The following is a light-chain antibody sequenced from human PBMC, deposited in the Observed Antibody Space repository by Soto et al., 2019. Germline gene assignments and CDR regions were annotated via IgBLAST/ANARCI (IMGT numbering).Light chain of an antibody. Sequence: DIQMTQSPSSLSASVGDRVTITCRASQTISANLNWYRQKLGKAPTLLIYDASTLQSGVPSRFSGLGSGTDFALTITSLQPDDSATYYCQQSYTTVYTLGQGTKVDIK. V-gene: IGKV1-39*01. CDR1: QTISAN. CDR2: DAS. J-gene: IGKJ2*01. CDR3: QQSYTTVYT.